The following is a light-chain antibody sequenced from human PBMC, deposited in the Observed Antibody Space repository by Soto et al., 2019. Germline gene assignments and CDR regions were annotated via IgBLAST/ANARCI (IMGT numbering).Light chain of an antibody. CDR1: STDVGGYNY. J-gene: IGLJ2*01. CDR3: SSYTSRSTLI. Sequence: QSALTQPASVSGSPGQSITISCTGTSTDVGGYNYVSWYRQHPGKAPKLMIYEAINRPPGVSNRFAGSKSGNTASLTISGLQAEDEADYYCSSYTSRSTLIFGRGTKLTVL. V-gene: IGLV2-14*01. CDR2: EAI.